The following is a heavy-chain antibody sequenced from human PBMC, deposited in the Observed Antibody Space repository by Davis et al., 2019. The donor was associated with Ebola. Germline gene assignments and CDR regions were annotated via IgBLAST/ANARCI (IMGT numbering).Heavy chain of an antibody. CDR2: TRNKASSYST. CDR3: ARDSTTYEIDY. J-gene: IGHJ4*02. CDR1: GFTFSDHF. V-gene: IGHV3-72*01. D-gene: IGHD5-12*01. Sequence: GESLKISCVASGFTFSDHFMDWVRQAPGKGLEWVARTRNKASSYSTEYAAFVKGRFTISRDDSKNSLSLQMNSLKTEDTAVYYCARDSTTYEIDYWGQGTLVTVSS.